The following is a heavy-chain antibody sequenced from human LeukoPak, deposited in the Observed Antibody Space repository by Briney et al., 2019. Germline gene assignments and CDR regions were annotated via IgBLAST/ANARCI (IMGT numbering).Heavy chain of an antibody. V-gene: IGHV1-69*04. CDR1: GGSFSSYV. Sequence: SVKVSCKASGGSFSSYVITWVRQAPGQGLEWMGRIIPVLGVSNFAQKFQGRVTITAEKSTNTAHMELSRLQSGDTAVYYCARDVAAAGKPNPIDYWGQGTLVTVSS. D-gene: IGHD6-13*01. CDR2: IIPVLGVS. J-gene: IGHJ4*02. CDR3: ARDVAAAGKPNPIDY.